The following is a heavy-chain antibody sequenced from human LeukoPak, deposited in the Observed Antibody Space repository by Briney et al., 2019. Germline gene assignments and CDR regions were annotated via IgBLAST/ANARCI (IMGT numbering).Heavy chain of an antibody. D-gene: IGHD6-13*01. Sequence: PGWSLTLSCASSRLTFSSYPMHWLRQPPSKELEWVAVISQDQSKRHYTDSVKGRFIISRDNSRNTLYLQMTSLRAEDTAGYYCVREPGPGYFDYWGQGTLVTVSS. J-gene: IGHJ4*02. V-gene: IGHV3-30-3*01. CDR2: ISQDQSKR. CDR3: VREPGPGYFDY. CDR1: RLTFSSYP.